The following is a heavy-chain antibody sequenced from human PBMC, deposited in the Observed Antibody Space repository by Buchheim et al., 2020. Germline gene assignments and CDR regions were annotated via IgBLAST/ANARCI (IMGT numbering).Heavy chain of an antibody. CDR3: VREDDSSGSFDY. CDR1: GGSIISGANY. J-gene: IGHJ4*02. CDR2: IYYSGST. D-gene: IGHD3-22*01. V-gene: IGHV4-31*11. Sequence: QVQLQESGPGLVKPSQTLSLTCAVSGGSIISGANYWSWIRQHPGKGLEWIGYIYYSGSTFFNPSLKSRVIMSIDISKNQFSLNPRSVTAADTAVYYCVREDDSSGSFDYWGQGTL.